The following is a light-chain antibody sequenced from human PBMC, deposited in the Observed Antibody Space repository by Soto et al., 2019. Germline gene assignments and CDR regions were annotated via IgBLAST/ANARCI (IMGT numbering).Light chain of an antibody. CDR1: QSVSSSY. Sequence: EVVLTQSPGTLSLSPGERATLSCTASQSVSSSYLAWYQQKPGQAPRLLIYGASSRATGISDRFSGSGSGTDFTLTISRLXPEDFAVYYCQQYGSSPPYTFGQGTKLEIK. CDR2: GAS. J-gene: IGKJ2*01. V-gene: IGKV3-20*01. CDR3: QQYGSSPPYT.